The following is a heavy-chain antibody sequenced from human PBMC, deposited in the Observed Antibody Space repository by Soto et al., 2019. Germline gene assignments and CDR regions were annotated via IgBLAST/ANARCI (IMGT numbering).Heavy chain of an antibody. CDR1: GGSISSGGYY. J-gene: IGHJ4*02. Sequence: SETLSLTCTVSGGSISSGGYYWSWIRQHPGKGLEWIGYIYYSGSTYYNPSLKSRVTISVDTSKNQFSLKLSSVTAADTAVYYCARVAYLEADPTPFDYWGQGTQVTVSS. V-gene: IGHV4-31*03. CDR3: ARVAYLEADPTPFDY. D-gene: IGHD6-13*01. CDR2: IYYSGST.